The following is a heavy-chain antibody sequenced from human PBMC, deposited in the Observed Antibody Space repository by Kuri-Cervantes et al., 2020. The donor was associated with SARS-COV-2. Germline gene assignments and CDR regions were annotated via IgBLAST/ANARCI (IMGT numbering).Heavy chain of an antibody. Sequence: GESLKISCSASGFTFSTHAMHWVRQAPGKGLEYVSGLNDNGNKIHYADSVQGRFTISRDNSKNTLYLQMNSLRVEDTAVYYCAREDRYGGNLNWFDPWGQGTLVTVSS. CDR1: GFTFSTHA. D-gene: IGHD1-26*01. J-gene: IGHJ5*02. CDR3: AREDRYGGNLNWFDP. CDR2: LNDNGNKI. V-gene: IGHV3-64*04.